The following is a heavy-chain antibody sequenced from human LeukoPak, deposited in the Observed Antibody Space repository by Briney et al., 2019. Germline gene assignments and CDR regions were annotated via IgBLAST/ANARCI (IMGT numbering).Heavy chain of an antibody. J-gene: IGHJ5*02. CDR2: ISSSSSYI. CDR1: GFTFSSYS. CDR3: ASGNLERIAVAGTRGNWFDP. Sequence: GGSLRLSCAASGFTFSSYSMNWVRQAPGKGLEWVSSISSSSSYIYYADSVKGRFTISRDNAKKSLYLQINSLRAEDTAVYYCASGNLERIAVAGTRGNWFDPWGQGTLVTVSS. D-gene: IGHD6-19*01. V-gene: IGHV3-21*01.